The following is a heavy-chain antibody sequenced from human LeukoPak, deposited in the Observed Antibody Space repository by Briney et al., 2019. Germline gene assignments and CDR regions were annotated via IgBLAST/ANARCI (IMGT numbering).Heavy chain of an antibody. J-gene: IGHJ4*02. CDR1: GYTFTSYA. CDR3: ARGSPYTYYYDSSGSQLLDY. CDR2: INTNTGNP. Sequence: ASVKVSCKASGYTFTSYAMNWVRQAPGQGLEWMGWINTNTGNPTYAQGFTGRFVFSLDTSVSTAYLQISSLKAEDTAVYYCARGSPYTYYYDSSGSQLLDYWGQGTLVTVSS. D-gene: IGHD3-22*01. V-gene: IGHV7-4-1*02.